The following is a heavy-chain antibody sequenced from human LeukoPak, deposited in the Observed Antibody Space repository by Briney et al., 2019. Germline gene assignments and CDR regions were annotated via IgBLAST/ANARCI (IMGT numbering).Heavy chain of an antibody. D-gene: IGHD7-27*01. CDR2: IYYSGST. J-gene: IGHJ4*02. CDR3: ARHGNWDPFDY. CDR1: GDSINSSDYY. V-gene: IGHV4-39*01. Sequence: SETLSLTCTVSGDSINSSDYYWAWIRQPPGEGLEWIGTIYYSGSTYYKSSLKSRLTISVDSSNNQFSLKMISVTAADTGVYYCARHGNWDPFDYWGQGALVTVSS.